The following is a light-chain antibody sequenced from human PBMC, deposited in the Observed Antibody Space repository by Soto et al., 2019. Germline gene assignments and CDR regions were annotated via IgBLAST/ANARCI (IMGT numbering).Light chain of an antibody. CDR1: SSDVGGYNY. CDR3: SSYTGSTSYV. Sequence: QSVLTQPASVSGSPGQSITISCTGTSSDVGGYNYVSWYQQEPGKAPKLMIYDVTYRPSGVSNRFSGSKSDNTASLTISGLQAEDEADYYCSSYTGSTSYVFGTGTKLIVL. V-gene: IGLV2-14*01. J-gene: IGLJ1*01. CDR2: DVT.